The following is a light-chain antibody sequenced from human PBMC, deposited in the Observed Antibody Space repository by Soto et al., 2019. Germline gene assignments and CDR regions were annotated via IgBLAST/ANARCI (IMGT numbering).Light chain of an antibody. Sequence: ERVMTQSPATLSVSPREKATLSCRASQSVGRNLAWYQQRPGQAPRLLISGASTRATGIAARFSGSGSGREFTLTISSLQSEDSALYYCQQYSNWPTLGQGTLPEV. CDR3: QQYSNWPT. CDR1: QSVGRN. V-gene: IGKV3-15*01. J-gene: IGKJ5*01. CDR2: GAS.